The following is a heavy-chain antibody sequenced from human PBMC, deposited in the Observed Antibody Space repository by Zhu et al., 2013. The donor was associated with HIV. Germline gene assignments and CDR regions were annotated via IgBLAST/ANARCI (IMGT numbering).Heavy chain of an antibody. Sequence: VQLVESGGGVVQPGRSLRLSCAASGFTFSSYAMHWVRQAPGKGLEWVAVISYDGSNKYYADSVKGRFTISRDNSKNTLYLQMNSLRAEDTAVYYCARVIEVGSSGWRSDAFDIWGQGTMVTVSS. J-gene: IGHJ3*02. CDR1: GFTFSSYA. CDR2: ISYDGSNK. D-gene: IGHD6-19*01. CDR3: ARVIEVGSSGWRSDAFDI. V-gene: IGHV3-30-3*01.